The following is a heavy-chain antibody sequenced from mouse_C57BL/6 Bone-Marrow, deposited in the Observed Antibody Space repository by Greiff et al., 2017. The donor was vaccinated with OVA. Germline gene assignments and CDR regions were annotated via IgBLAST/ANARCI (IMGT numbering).Heavy chain of an antibody. CDR2: ISDGGSYT. J-gene: IGHJ4*01. V-gene: IGHV5-4*01. Sequence: DVMLVESGGGLVKPGGSLKLSCAASGFTFSSYAMSWVRQTPEKRLEWVATISDGGSYTYYPDNVKGRFTISRDNAKNNLYLQMSHLKSEDTAMYYCARDSSGPYYYAMDYWGQGTSVTVSS. D-gene: IGHD3-2*02. CDR3: ARDSSGPYYYAMDY. CDR1: GFTFSSYA.